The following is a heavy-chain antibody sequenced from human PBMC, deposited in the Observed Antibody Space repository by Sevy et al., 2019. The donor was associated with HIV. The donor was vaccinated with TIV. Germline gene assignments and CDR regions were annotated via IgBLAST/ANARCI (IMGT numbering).Heavy chain of an antibody. V-gene: IGHV3-49*04. CDR1: GFTFGDYG. CDR3: TRYCRSSSCETTNWVHGFDI. CDR2: IRSKAYGGTA. Sequence: GGSLRLSCTASGFTFGDYGMNWVRQAPGKGLEWVGFIRSKAYGGTAENAVSVKGRFTISREDSKSIAYLQMNRLKTEDTAVYYCTRYCRSSSCETTNWVHGFDIWGQGTMVTVSS. D-gene: IGHD2-2*01. J-gene: IGHJ3*02.